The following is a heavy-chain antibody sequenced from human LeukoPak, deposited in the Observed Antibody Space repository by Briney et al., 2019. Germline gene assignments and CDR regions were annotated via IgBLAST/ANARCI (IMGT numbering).Heavy chain of an antibody. D-gene: IGHD6-19*01. J-gene: IGHJ4*02. Sequence: PGGSLRLSCAASGFTFSSYAMGGVRQAPGKGLEWVSAISGSGGSTYYADSVKGRFTISRDNSKNTLYLQMNSLRAEDTAVLYCARTREQWLVFDYWGQGTLVTVSS. CDR2: ISGSGGST. CDR3: ARTREQWLVFDY. V-gene: IGHV3-23*01. CDR1: GFTFSSYA.